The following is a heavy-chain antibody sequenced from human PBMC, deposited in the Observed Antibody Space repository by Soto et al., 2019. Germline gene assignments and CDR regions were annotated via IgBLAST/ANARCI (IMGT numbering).Heavy chain of an antibody. CDR1: EFTFSNYA. V-gene: IGHV3-23*01. CDR3: ARCAVLSTTSGGGCNWFDP. Sequence: EVQLLESGGGLVQPGGSLRLSCTASEFTFSNYAMSWVRQAPGKGLEWGSAISASGAATYYVDSVKGRFTISRDNSKNTLYVKMNSLRAEDTGVYYCARCAVLSTTSGGGCNWFDPWGQGTLVTVSS. CDR2: ISASGAAT. J-gene: IGHJ5*02. D-gene: IGHD3-10*01.